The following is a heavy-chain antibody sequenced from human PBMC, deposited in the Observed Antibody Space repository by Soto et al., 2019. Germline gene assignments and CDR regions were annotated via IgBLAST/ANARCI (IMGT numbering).Heavy chain of an antibody. Sequence: GGSLRLSCAASGFTFSSYGMHWVRQAPGKGLEWVAVIWYDGSNKYYADSVKGRFTISRDNSKNTLYLQMNSLRAEDTAVYYCARAGIAARHPLHYYYYYMDVWGKGTTVTVSS. V-gene: IGHV3-33*01. CDR1: GFTFSSYG. D-gene: IGHD6-6*01. CDR3: ARAGIAARHPLHYYYYYMDV. J-gene: IGHJ6*03. CDR2: IWYDGSNK.